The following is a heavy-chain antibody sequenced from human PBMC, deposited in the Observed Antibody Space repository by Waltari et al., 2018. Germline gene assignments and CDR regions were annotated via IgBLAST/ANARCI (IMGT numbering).Heavy chain of an antibody. J-gene: IGHJ3*02. D-gene: IGHD6-19*01. Sequence: EVQLVETGGGLIQPGGSLRLSCATYGFTVSSNYMSWVRQAPGKGFAWVLVISSGASTYYADSVEGRFTISRDNSKNTLYLQMNSRRAEDTAVYYCARVMSSIAVVIGAVDIWGQGTMVTVSS. CDR1: GFTVSSNY. CDR2: ISSGAST. CDR3: ARVMSSIAVVIGAVDI. V-gene: IGHV3-53*02.